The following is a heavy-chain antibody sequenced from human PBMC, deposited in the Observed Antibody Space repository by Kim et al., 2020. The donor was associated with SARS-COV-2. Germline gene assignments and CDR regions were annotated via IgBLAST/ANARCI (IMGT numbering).Heavy chain of an antibody. D-gene: IGHD2-2*01. J-gene: IGHJ4*02. Sequence: KYYAASVKGRFTISRDNSKNTLYLQMNSLRAEDTAVYYCAKEHQTLIDYWGQGTLVTVSS. CDR2: K. CDR3: AKEHQTLIDY. V-gene: IGHV3-30*02.